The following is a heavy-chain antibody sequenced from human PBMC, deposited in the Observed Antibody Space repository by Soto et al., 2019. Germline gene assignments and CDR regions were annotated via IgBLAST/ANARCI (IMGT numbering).Heavy chain of an antibody. CDR1: GFTVSSNY. D-gene: IGHD3-10*01. Sequence: GGSLRLSCAASGFTVSSNYMSWVRQAPGMGLGWVSVIYSGGSTYYADSVKGRFTISRDNSKNTLYLQMNSLRAEDTAVYYCATNPHSAYYYYGMDVWGQGTTVTVSS. V-gene: IGHV3-53*01. CDR2: IYSGGST. J-gene: IGHJ6*02. CDR3: ATNPHSAYYYYGMDV.